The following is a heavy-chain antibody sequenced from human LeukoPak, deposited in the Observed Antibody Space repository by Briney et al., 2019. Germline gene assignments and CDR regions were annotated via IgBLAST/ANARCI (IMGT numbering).Heavy chain of an antibody. CDR1: GFTFSNYA. CDR2: ISSNGGST. V-gene: IGHV3-64*01. D-gene: IGHD3-10*01. Sequence: GGSLRLSCAASGFTFSNYAMHWVRQAPGKGLEYVSAISSNGGSTYYANSVKGRFTITRDNSKKTLYLQMGSLRAEDMAVYYCARGAHYYGSGSYLDYWGQGTLVTVSS. CDR3: ARGAHYYGSGSYLDY. J-gene: IGHJ4*02.